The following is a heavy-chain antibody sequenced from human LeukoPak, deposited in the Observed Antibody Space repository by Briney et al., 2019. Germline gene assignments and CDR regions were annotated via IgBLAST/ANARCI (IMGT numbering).Heavy chain of an antibody. CDR3: ARGVYSYEPGGY. J-gene: IGHJ4*02. Sequence: ASVKVSCKASGYTFTGYYMHWVRQAPGQGLEWMGWINPNSGGTNYAKKFQGRVTMTRDTSISTAYMEQSRLRSDDTAVYYCARGVYSYEPGGYWGQGTLVTVSS. D-gene: IGHD5-18*01. CDR2: INPNSGGT. CDR1: GYTFTGYY. V-gene: IGHV1-2*02.